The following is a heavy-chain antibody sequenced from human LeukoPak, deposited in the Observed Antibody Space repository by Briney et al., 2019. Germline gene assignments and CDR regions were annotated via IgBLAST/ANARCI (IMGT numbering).Heavy chain of an antibody. CDR1: GSTVSDLA. D-gene: IGHD2-21*01. Sequence: ASVKVSCKVSGSTVSDLAMHWLRHSPRKGLEWMGGYDPEEGETLYAQQFRGRVTMTEDTSTDTAYMELSSLRSDDTAVYYCAKDRPYSRLDGMDVWGQGTTVTVSS. J-gene: IGHJ6*02. CDR2: YDPEEGET. V-gene: IGHV1-24*01. CDR3: AKDRPYSRLDGMDV.